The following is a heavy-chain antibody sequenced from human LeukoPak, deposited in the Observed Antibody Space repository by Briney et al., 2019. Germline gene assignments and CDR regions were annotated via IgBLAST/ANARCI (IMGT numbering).Heavy chain of an antibody. J-gene: IGHJ4*02. CDR2: ISFDGNNK. CDR3: ARGAYGSGSDFDY. V-gene: IGHV3-30-3*01. Sequence: PGGSLRLSCAASGFTFSSYAIHWVRQAPGKGLEWVAVISFDGNNKYYADSVKGRFTISRDTSKNTLYLQMNSLRTEDTAVYYCARGAYGSGSDFDYWGQGTLVTVSS. CDR1: GFTFSSYA. D-gene: IGHD3-10*01.